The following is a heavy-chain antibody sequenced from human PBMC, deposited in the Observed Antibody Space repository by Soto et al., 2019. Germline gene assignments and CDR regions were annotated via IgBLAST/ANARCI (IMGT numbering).Heavy chain of an antibody. CDR2: INQSGST. CDR3: ARRFSGTGRYFDY. V-gene: IGHV4-34*02. J-gene: IGHJ4*02. Sequence: QVQLQQWGAGLLKPSETLSLSCAVYGASFSGYYWNWIRQPPGKGLEWSGEINQSGSTNYSPSLKTRVTISVDTSKKQFSLRVSSVTAADTAVYYCARRFSGTGRYFDYWGQGTLVTVSS. D-gene: IGHD1-1*01. CDR1: GASFSGYY.